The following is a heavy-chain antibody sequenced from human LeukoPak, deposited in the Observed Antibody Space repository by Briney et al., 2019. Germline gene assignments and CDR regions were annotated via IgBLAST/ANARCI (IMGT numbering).Heavy chain of an antibody. J-gene: IGHJ4*02. V-gene: IGHV3-23*01. D-gene: IGHD6-13*01. CDR3: AKDLPIVSGYEQLVPPIFDY. Sequence: GGSLRLSCAASGFTFSSFAMSWVRQAPGKGLEWVSAISVSCGITYYADSVKGRVTISRDNSKNTLYLQMKSLRAEDTAVYYCAKDLPIVSGYEQLVPPIFDYWGQGTLVTVSP. CDR1: GFTFSSFA. CDR2: ISVSCGIT.